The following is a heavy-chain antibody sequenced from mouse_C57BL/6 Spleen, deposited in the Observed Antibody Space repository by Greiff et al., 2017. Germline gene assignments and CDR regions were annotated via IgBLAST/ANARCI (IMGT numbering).Heavy chain of an antibody. J-gene: IGHJ2*01. V-gene: IGHV1-61*01. D-gene: IGHD1-1*01. CDR3: ARGAVYDSAHDY. CDR2: IYTSGSET. CDR1: GYTFTSYW. Sequence: QVKLQQPGAELVRPGSSVKLSCKASGYTFTSYWMAWVNQRPGQGLEWIGNIYTSGSETHYNQTFKGKATLTVDKATSTAYMQLSRLTSEDSSFYSCARGAVYDSAHDYWGQGTTLTVSS.